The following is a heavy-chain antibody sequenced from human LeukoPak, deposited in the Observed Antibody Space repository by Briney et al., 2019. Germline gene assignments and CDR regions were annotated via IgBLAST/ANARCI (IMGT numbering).Heavy chain of an antibody. J-gene: IGHJ3*01. CDR1: GFTFSTYW. Sequence: GGSLRLSCAASGFTFSTYWMHWVRQAPGKGLVWVSRISSDGSNTIYADSVKGRFTISRDNAKNTVYLQMNSLRAEDTAVYYCASPVGIVGRRNVYDLWGQGTMVTVFS. D-gene: IGHD6-6*01. CDR2: ISSDGSNT. CDR3: ASPVGIVGRRNVYDL. V-gene: IGHV3-74*01.